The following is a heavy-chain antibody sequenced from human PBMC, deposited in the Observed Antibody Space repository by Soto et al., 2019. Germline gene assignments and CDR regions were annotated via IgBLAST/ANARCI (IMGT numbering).Heavy chain of an antibody. CDR3: ARDNSSSQDGCFDP. CDR2: ISSSSSYI. V-gene: IGHV3-21*01. D-gene: IGHD6-13*01. Sequence: EVQLVESGGGLVKPGGSLRLSCAASGFTFSSYSMNWVRQAPGKGLEWVSSISSSSSYIYYADSVKGRFTIARDNAKNSMYLQMNSLRAEDTAVYYCARDNSSSQDGCFDPWGQGGLVTVSS. J-gene: IGHJ5*02. CDR1: GFTFSSYS.